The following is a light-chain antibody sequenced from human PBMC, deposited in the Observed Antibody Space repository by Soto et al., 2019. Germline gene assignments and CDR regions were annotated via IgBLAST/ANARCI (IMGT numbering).Light chain of an antibody. CDR2: DAS. CDR1: PSIGNS. J-gene: IGKJ5*01. V-gene: IGKV3-11*01. CDR3: QQRSNWPIT. Sequence: EFVLRQCPGTLCLSXGERATLPSTARPSIGNSLAWYQHTPGPVPRIXXYDASNRAPGSPARFSGSGSGTDFTRTISSLEPEDFAVYYCQQRSNWPITFGQGTRLEIK.